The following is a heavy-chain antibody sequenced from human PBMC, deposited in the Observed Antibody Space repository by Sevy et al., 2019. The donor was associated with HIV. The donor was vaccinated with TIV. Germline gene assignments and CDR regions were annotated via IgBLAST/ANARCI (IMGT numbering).Heavy chain of an antibody. CDR2: IRSKAYGGTT. Sequence: GGSLRLSCTASGFTFGDYAMSWFRQAPGKGLEWVGFIRSKAYGGTTEYAASVKGRFTISRDDSKSIVYLQMNSLKTEDTAVYYCTRGRITIFGVVYYGMDVWGQGTTVTVSS. V-gene: IGHV3-49*03. D-gene: IGHD3-3*01. CDR3: TRGRITIFGVVYYGMDV. J-gene: IGHJ6*02. CDR1: GFTFGDYA.